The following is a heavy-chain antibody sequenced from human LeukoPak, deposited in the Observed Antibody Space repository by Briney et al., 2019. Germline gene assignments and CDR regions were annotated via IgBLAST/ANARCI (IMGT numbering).Heavy chain of an antibody. Sequence: GASVKVSCKASGYTFTKYSMHWVRQAPGQGLEWMGRINPHSGGTNYAQKFQGRVTMTRDTSISTAYMELNRLRSDDTAVYYCAFEVLTSGWVSWGQGTLVTVSS. D-gene: IGHD6-19*01. CDR1: GYTFTKYS. CDR2: INPHSGGT. CDR3: AFEVLTSGWVS. V-gene: IGHV1-2*06. J-gene: IGHJ5*02.